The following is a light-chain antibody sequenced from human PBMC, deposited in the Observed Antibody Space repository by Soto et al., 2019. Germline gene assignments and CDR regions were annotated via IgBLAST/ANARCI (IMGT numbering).Light chain of an antibody. J-gene: IGLJ2*01. CDR2: LETSGSY. CDR1: SWHTTYI. V-gene: IGLV4-60*02. CDR3: ETWDINTHVV. Sequence: QSVLTQSSSASASLGSSVKLTCTLSSWHTTYIIAWHQQQPGKAPRYLMKLETSGSYNKGRGVPDRFSGSSSGADRYLTISNLQFEDEADYYCETWDINTHVVFGGGTKLTVL.